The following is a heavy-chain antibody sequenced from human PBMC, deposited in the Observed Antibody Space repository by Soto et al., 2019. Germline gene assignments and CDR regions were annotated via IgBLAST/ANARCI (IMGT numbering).Heavy chain of an antibody. D-gene: IGHD6-6*01. V-gene: IGHV4-30-4*01. CDR2: IYYSGST. CDR3: ARGFSSSSIEDYYYYGMDV. CDR1: GGSISSGDYY. Sequence: PSETLSLTCTVSGGSISSGDYYWSWIRQPPGKDLEWIGYIYYSGSTYYNPSLKSRVTISVDTSKNQFSLKLSSVTAADTAVYYCARGFSSSSIEDYYYYGMDVWGQGTTVTVSS. J-gene: IGHJ6*02.